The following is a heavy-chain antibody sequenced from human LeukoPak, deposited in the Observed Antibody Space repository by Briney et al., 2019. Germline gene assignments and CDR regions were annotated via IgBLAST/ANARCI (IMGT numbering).Heavy chain of an antibody. J-gene: IGHJ4*02. Sequence: PGGSLRLSCAASGFTFSSYWMSWVRQAPGKGLEWVSSISSISSYIYYADSGKGRFTISRDNAKNSLYLQMNSLRAEDTAVYYCAREEVVDTTFDYWGQGTLVTVSS. CDR1: GFTFSSYW. CDR3: AREEVVDTTFDY. V-gene: IGHV3-21*01. D-gene: IGHD2-15*01. CDR2: ISSISSYI.